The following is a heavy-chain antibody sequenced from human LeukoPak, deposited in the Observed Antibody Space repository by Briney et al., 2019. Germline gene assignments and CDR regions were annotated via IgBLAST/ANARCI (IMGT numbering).Heavy chain of an antibody. CDR1: GFTFSDYY. CDR3: AKDRDRYILTGYYTDY. D-gene: IGHD3-9*01. CDR2: ISSSGSTI. V-gene: IGHV3-11*04. Sequence: GGSLRLSCAASGFTFSDYYMSWIRQAPGKGLEWVSYISSSGSTIYYADSVKGRFTISRDNSKNTLYLQMNSLRAEDTAVYYCAKDRDRYILTGYYTDYWGQGTLVTVSS. J-gene: IGHJ4*02.